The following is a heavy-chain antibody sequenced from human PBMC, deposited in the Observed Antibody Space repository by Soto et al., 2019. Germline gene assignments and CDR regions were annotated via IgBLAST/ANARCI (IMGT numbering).Heavy chain of an antibody. J-gene: IGHJ4*02. V-gene: IGHV3-33*01. CDR1: GFTFSSYG. CDR3: ARDSAGGDYVLGYFDY. Sequence: GGSLRLSCAASGFTFSSYGMHWVRQAPGKGLEWVAVIWYDGSNKYYADSVKGRFTSSRDNCKNTLYLLMNSLRAEDTAVFYCARDSAGGDYVLGYFDYWGQGTLVTVS. D-gene: IGHD4-17*01. CDR2: IWYDGSNK.